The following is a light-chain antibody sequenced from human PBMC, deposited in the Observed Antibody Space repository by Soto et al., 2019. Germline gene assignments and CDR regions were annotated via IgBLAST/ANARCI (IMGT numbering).Light chain of an antibody. CDR1: SSNIGSNA. Sequence: QSVLTQPPSASGTPGQRVTISCSGSSSNIGSNAVNWYQQLPGTDPKLLIYSNNQRPSGVPDRFSGSKSGTSASLAISGLQSEDEADYYCAVWDDSLTGWVFGGGTKLTVL. J-gene: IGLJ3*02. CDR3: AVWDDSLTGWV. V-gene: IGLV1-44*01. CDR2: SNN.